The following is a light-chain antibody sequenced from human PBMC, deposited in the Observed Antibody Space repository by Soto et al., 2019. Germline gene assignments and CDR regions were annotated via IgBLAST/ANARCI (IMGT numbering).Light chain of an antibody. V-gene: IGLV5-37*01. Sequence: QPVLTQPPSSPASPGESASLTCTLPTDINVGTYNIYWYQQKSGSPPRYLLYYYSDSDKGQGSGVPSRFSGSKDASANTGILLISGLQSEDEADYYCMIWPSNASVFGTGTKVTVL. CDR2: YYSDSDK. CDR3: MIWPSNASV. J-gene: IGLJ1*01. CDR1: TDINVGTYN.